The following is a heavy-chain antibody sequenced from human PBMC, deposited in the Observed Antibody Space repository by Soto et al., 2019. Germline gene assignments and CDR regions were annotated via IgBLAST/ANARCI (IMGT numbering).Heavy chain of an antibody. V-gene: IGHV3-30-3*01. CDR1: GFTFSSYA. CDR3: ARDGGDPNDILTGSWFDP. CDR2: ISYDGSNK. J-gene: IGHJ5*02. Sequence: QVQLVESGGGVVQPGRSLRLSCAASGFTFSSYAMHWVRQAPGKGLEWVAVISYDGSNKYYADSVKGRFTISRDNSKNTLYLQMNSLRAEDTAVYYCARDGGDPNDILTGSWFDPWGQGTLVTVSS. D-gene: IGHD3-9*01.